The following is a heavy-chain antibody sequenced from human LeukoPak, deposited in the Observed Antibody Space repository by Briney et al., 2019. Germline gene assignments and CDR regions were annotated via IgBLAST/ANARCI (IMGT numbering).Heavy chain of an antibody. Sequence: GGSLRLSCAASGFTFSDYYMSWIRQAPGKGLEWVSYISSSGSTIYYADSVKGRFTISRDNAKNSLYLQMNSLRAEDTAVYYCAREGGLGYCSSTSCRYYSMDVWGQGTTVTVSS. CDR1: GFTFSDYY. CDR3: AREGGLGYCSSTSCRYYSMDV. D-gene: IGHD2-2*01. V-gene: IGHV3-11*01. J-gene: IGHJ6*02. CDR2: ISSSGSTI.